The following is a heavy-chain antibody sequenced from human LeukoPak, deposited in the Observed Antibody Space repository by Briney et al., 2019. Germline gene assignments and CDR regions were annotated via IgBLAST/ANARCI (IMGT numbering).Heavy chain of an antibody. J-gene: IGHJ4*02. CDR3: AKDRSMTTVTPFDN. CDR2: ISYDGSNK. CDR1: GFTFSRYA. D-gene: IGHD4-17*01. Sequence: PGRSLRLSCAASGFTFSRYAMHWVRQAPGKGLEWVAAISYDGSNKYYADSVRGRFTISRDNSKNMVYLQMNSLRAEDTAVYYCAKDRSMTTVTPFDNWGQGTLVAVSS. V-gene: IGHV3-30*04.